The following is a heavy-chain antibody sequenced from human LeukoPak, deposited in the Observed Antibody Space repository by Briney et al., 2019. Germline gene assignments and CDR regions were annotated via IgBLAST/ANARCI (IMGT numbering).Heavy chain of an antibody. Sequence: GGSLRLSCAASGFTFDEYGMSWVRQAPGKGLEWVSGINWNADGTVYADSVKGRFTISRDNAKNSLYLQMNSLRAEDTALYYCARVQRWGYSNYFDYWGQGALVTVSS. CDR3: ARVQRWGYSNYFDY. V-gene: IGHV3-20*04. CDR1: GFTFDEYG. D-gene: IGHD4-11*01. CDR2: INWNADGT. J-gene: IGHJ4*02.